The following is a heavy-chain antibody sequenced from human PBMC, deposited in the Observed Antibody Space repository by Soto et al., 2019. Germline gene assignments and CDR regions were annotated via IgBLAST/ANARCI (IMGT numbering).Heavy chain of an antibody. CDR3: ALCPRGGAARPFAFDI. Sequence: SETLSLTCTVSGGSISSYYWSWIRQPPGKGLEWIGYIYYSGSTNYNPSLKSRVTISVDTSKNQFSLKLSSVTAADTPVYYCALCPRGGAARPFAFDIWGQGTMVTV. J-gene: IGHJ3*02. CDR2: IYYSGST. CDR1: GGSISSYY. D-gene: IGHD6-6*01. V-gene: IGHV4-59*01.